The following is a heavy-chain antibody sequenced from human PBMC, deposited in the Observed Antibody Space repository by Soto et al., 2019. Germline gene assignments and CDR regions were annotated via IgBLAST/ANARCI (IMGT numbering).Heavy chain of an antibody. Sequence: QVQLVQSGAEVKKPGSSVKVSCKDSGGTFSTYSMFWVRQAPGQGLEWMGRIIPMLGVRNYAQRFQDRDTIIADKSTATVHMELSSLRSEDTALYYCTIGSWSGEVFDIWGQGTMVTVSS. CDR1: GGTFSTYS. D-gene: IGHD2-21*01. J-gene: IGHJ3*02. CDR2: IIPMLGVR. V-gene: IGHV1-69*02. CDR3: TIGSWSGEVFDI.